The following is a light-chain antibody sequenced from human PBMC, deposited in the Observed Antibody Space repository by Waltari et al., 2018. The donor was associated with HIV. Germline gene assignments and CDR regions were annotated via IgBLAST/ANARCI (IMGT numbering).Light chain of an antibody. CDR2: EVT. CDR3: SSYTTSGIVV. J-gene: IGLJ2*01. CDR1: KSDIGYSNY. Sequence: HSALAQPASVSGSPGQSVIISGTGSKSDIGYSNYVSWYQHQSGRAPKALIYEVTSRPSGISSRFSGSKSGNTAFLTISGLQIDDEGDYFCSSYTTSGIVVFGGGTKVTVL. V-gene: IGLV2-14*01.